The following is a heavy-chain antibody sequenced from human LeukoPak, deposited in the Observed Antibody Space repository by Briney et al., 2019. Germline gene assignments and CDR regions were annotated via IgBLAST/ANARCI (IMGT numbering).Heavy chain of an antibody. CDR2: INHSGST. V-gene: IGHV4-34*01. Sequence: SETLSLTCTVSGGSISSYYWSWIRQPPGKGLEWIGEINHSGSTNYNPSLKSRVTISVDTSKNQFSLKLSSVTAADTAVYYCARHSKYYYDPYFDYWGQGTLVTVSS. CDR3: ARHSKYYYDPYFDY. CDR1: GGSISSYY. D-gene: IGHD3-22*01. J-gene: IGHJ4*02.